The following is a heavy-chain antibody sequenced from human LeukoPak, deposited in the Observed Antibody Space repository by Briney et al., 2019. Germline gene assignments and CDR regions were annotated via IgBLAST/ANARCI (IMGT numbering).Heavy chain of an antibody. D-gene: IGHD3-10*01. CDR1: GFTFYDYG. Sequence: GGSLRLSCAASGFTFYDYGMSWVRQAPGKGLELDSGINWNGGSTDYADSVKGRFTISRDNAKNSLYLQMNSLRGEDTALYYCAREVANYYGSGSYYGETDYWGQGTLVTVSS. V-gene: IGHV3-20*04. CDR2: INWNGGST. CDR3: AREVANYYGSGSYYGETDY. J-gene: IGHJ4*02.